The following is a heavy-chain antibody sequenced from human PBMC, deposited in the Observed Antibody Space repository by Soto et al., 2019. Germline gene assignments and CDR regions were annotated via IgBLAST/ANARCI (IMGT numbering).Heavy chain of an antibody. CDR2: ISWFSGSE. Sequence: EVQLVESGGGLVQPGRSLRLSCVGSGFTFNDYAMHWVRQAPGKGLEWVAGISWFSGSEGYADSVRGRFTISRDDANNSLYLQMDSLTSEDTAFYNCVRASGGQWQILVICDYWGRGTLVTVSS. V-gene: IGHV3-9*01. J-gene: IGHJ4*02. D-gene: IGHD3-16*02. CDR1: GFTFNDYA. CDR3: VRASGGQWQILVICDY.